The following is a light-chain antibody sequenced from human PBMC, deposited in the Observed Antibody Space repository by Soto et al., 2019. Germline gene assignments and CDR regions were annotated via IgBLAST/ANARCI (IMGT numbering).Light chain of an antibody. Sequence: QSVLTQPPSASASLGASVTLTCTLSSGYSNYKVDWYQQRPGKGPRFVMRVGTGGIVGSKGDGIPDRFSVLGSGLNRYLTIKNIQEEDESDYHCGADHGSGRADVVFGGGTKVTVL. CDR3: GADHGSGRADVV. J-gene: IGLJ2*01. CDR1: SGYSNYK. CDR2: VGTGGIVG. V-gene: IGLV9-49*01.